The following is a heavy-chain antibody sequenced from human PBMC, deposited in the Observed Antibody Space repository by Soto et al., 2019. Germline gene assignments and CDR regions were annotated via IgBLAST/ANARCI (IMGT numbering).Heavy chain of an antibody. D-gene: IGHD3-10*01. V-gene: IGHV1-46*01. CDR2: INPSGGST. Sequence: QVQLVQSGAEVKKPGASVKVSCKASGYTFTSYYMHWVRQAPGQGLEWMGIINPSGGSTSYAQKFEGRVTMTRDTSTSTVYMELSSVRSEDTAVYYCARSMVRGVWANRGGMDVWGQGTTVTVSS. CDR1: GYTFTSYY. J-gene: IGHJ6*02. CDR3: ARSMVRGVWANRGGMDV.